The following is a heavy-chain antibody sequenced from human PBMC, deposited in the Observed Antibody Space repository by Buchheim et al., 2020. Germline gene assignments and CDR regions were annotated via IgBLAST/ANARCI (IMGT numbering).Heavy chain of an antibody. V-gene: IGHV3-7*01. CDR3: ARVRDYTKYDMDV. CDR1: GFTFSSYW. Sequence: EVQLVESGGGLVQPGGSLRLSCAASGFTFSSYWMSWVRQAPGKGLEWVANIRQDGSEKSSLDSVKGRFTISRANAKNTLYLQMNSLRAEDTAVYYCARVRDYTKYDMDVWGQGTT. D-gene: IGHD3-16*01. J-gene: IGHJ6*02. CDR2: IRQDGSEK.